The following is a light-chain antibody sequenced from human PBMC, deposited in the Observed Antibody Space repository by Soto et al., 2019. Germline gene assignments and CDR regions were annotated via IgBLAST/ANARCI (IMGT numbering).Light chain of an antibody. Sequence: QSVLTQPPSVSGTPGQRVIISCSGGSSNIGGHSVNWYQQLPGTAPKLLIHSNGQRPSGVPDRFSGSKSGTSGSLAISGLQSEDEADYYWAVWDDSLNGVVFGGGTKVTVL. CDR1: SSNIGGHS. J-gene: IGLJ2*01. CDR3: AVWDDSLNGVV. V-gene: IGLV1-44*01. CDR2: SNG.